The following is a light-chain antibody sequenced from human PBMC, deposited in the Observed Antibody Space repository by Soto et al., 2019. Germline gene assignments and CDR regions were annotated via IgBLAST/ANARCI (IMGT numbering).Light chain of an antibody. CDR1: QSVNIF. Sequence: EIVLTQSPGTLSLSPGERATLSCRASQSVNIFLAWFQQKPGQAPRLLIFHASNRATGVPDRFSGSGSGTDFTLTITSLEPEDYAVYYCHHYVGSPWAFGQGTRVEIK. V-gene: IGKV3-20*01. J-gene: IGKJ1*01. CDR3: HHYVGSPWA. CDR2: HAS.